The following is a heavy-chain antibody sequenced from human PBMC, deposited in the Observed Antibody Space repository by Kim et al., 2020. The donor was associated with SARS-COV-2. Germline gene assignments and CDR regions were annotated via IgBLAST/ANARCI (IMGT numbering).Heavy chain of an antibody. D-gene: IGHD3-10*01. V-gene: IGHV1-46*01. Sequence: TRYAQKSQGRVNMTRDTPTSTVYMGLSSLTSEDTAVYFCARARGGETGFDPWGQGTLVTVSS. J-gene: IGHJ5*02. CDR3: ARARGGETGFDP. CDR2: T.